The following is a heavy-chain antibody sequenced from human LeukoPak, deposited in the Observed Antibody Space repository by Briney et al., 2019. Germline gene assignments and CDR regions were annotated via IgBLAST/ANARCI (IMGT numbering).Heavy chain of an antibody. D-gene: IGHD5-12*01. CDR3: ARIPDMTTIKGLAY. CDR2: ITPSGDRA. V-gene: IGHV1-46*01. Sequence: ASVTVSFKASGYTFTSYGISWVRQAPGQGLEWVGIITPSGDRATYAQNFQGRVTMTRDTSTSTVYMELSSLRSEDTAVYYCARIPDMTTIKGLAYWGQGTLVTVSS. J-gene: IGHJ4*02. CDR1: GYTFTSYG.